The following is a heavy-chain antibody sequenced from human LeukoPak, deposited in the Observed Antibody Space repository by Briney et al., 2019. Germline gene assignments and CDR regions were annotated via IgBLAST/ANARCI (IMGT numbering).Heavy chain of an antibody. J-gene: IGHJ4*02. D-gene: IGHD6-19*01. CDR1: GYSFTNFW. CDR3: AKISLAGDYFDY. CDR2: IYPGDSDS. Sequence: GESLKISCKGSGYSFTNFWIGWVRQMPGRGLEWMGIIYPGDSDSRYGPSFQGQVTFSADNSINTAYLHWISLKTSDTATYYCAKISLAGDYFDYWGQGTLIAVSS. V-gene: IGHV5-51*01.